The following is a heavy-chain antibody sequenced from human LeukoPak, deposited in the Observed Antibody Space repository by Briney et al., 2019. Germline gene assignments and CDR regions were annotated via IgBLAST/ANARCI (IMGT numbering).Heavy chain of an antibody. J-gene: IGHJ6*02. CDR1: GGSFSGYY. V-gene: IGHV4-34*01. Sequence: SETLSLTCAVYGGSFSGYYWSWIRQPPGKGLEWIGEINHSGSTNYNPSLKSRVTISVDTSKNQFSLKLSSVTAADTAVYYCARLGTAAAGTHYYGMDVWGQGTTVTVSS. D-gene: IGHD6-13*01. CDR2: INHSGST. CDR3: ARLGTAAAGTHYYGMDV.